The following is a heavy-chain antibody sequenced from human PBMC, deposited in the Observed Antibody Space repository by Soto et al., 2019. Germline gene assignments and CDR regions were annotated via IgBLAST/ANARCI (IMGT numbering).Heavy chain of an antibody. D-gene: IGHD6-13*01. V-gene: IGHV2-5*01. Sequence: SGPTLVNPTQTLTLTCTFSGFSLSTTGVGVGWIRQPPGKALEWLALIYWHDDKRYSPSLKSRLTITKDASKNQVVLTMTDVDPVDTATYYCAHRGGAAVGLYYFDYWGARPLVTAS. CDR1: GFSLSTTGVG. CDR2: IYWHDDK. CDR3: AHRGGAAVGLYYFDY. J-gene: IGHJ4*02.